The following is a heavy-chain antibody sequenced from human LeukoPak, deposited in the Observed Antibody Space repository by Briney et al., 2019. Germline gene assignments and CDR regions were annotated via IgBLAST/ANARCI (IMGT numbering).Heavy chain of an antibody. CDR1: GFLFSDSA. CDR2: IRSKAHSGET. V-gene: IGHV3-73*01. J-gene: IGHJ4*01. Sequence: GGSLKLSCKVSGFLFSDSAIHWVRHAAGKGLEWVGRIRSKAHSGETGYADSVKGRFTISRDDSKDTSCLQMNSLRPEDTALYYCTSPAHDFDLWSGYYSLWGHGTQVTVSS. D-gene: IGHD3-3*01. CDR3: TSPAHDFDLWSGYYSL.